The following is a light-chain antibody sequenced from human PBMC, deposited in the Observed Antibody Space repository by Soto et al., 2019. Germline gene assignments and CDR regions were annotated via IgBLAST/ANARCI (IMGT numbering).Light chain of an antibody. CDR3: QQYDSYST. J-gene: IGKJ2*01. Sequence: DIQMTQSPSTLSASVGDRVTITCRASQSISSWLAWYQQKPGKAPKLLIYDASSLESGVPSRFSGSGSGTEFTLIISCLRADDFATYYCQQYDSYSTFGQGTKIDI. CDR2: DAS. V-gene: IGKV1-5*01. CDR1: QSISSW.